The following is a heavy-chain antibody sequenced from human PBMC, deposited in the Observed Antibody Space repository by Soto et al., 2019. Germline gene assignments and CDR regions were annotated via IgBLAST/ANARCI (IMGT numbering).Heavy chain of an antibody. CDR1: GFTFSSYW. V-gene: IGHV3-7*03. D-gene: IGHD3-22*01. J-gene: IGHJ3*02. CDR2: IKQDGSEK. CDR3: ARDLGSSGYYQRDAFDI. Sequence: VGSLRLSCAASGFTFSSYWMSWVRQAPGKGLEWVANIKQDGSEKYYVDSVKVRFTISRDSAKNSLYLQMNSLRAEDTAVYYCARDLGSSGYYQRDAFDIWGQGTMVTVSS.